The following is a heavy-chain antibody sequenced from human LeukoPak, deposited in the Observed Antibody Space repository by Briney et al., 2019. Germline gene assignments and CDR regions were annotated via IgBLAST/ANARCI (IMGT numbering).Heavy chain of an antibody. CDR3: ARSHRLRWFSPTSLTWFDP. CDR2: INHSGST. J-gene: IGHJ5*02. Sequence: LETLSLTCAVYGGSFSGYYWSWIRQPPGKGLEWIGEINHSGSTNYNPSLKRRVTISVDTSKNQFSLKLSSVTAADTAVYYCARSHRLRWFSPTSLTWFDPWGQGTLVTVSS. CDR1: GGSFSGYY. D-gene: IGHD4-23*01. V-gene: IGHV4-34*01.